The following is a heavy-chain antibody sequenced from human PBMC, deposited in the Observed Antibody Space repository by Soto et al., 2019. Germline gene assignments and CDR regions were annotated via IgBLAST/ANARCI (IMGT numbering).Heavy chain of an antibody. V-gene: IGHV1-8*01. CDR1: GYTFTSYD. CDR3: ARRAETNGWNGFGADKYYFDF. Sequence: QVQLVQSGAEVRKPGASVKVSCEASGYTFTSYDIYWVRQATGQGLEWMGWMNPNTGDSGYAQKFQGRVIMTSDTSISAAHMELSSLTSEDTGVYYCARRAETNGWNGFGADKYYFDFWGQGTLVTVSS. CDR2: MNPNTGDS. J-gene: IGHJ4*02. D-gene: IGHD1-1*01.